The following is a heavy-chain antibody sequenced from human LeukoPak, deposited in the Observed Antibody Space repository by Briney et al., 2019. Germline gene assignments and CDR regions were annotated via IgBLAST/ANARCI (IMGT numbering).Heavy chain of an antibody. D-gene: IGHD3-3*01. CDR3: ARTYYDFWSGYYTSWFDP. CDR2: IYYSGST. Sequence: SETLSLTCTVSGGSISSYYWSWIRQPPGKGLEWIGYIYYSGSTNYNPSLKSRVTISVVTSKNQFSLKLSSVTAADTAVYYCARTYYDFWSGYYTSWFDPWGQGTLVTVSS. CDR1: GGSISSYY. V-gene: IGHV4-59*08. J-gene: IGHJ5*02.